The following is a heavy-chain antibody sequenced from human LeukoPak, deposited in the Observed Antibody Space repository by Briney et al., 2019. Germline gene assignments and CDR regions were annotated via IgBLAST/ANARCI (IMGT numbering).Heavy chain of an antibody. J-gene: IGHJ4*01. D-gene: IGHD6-19*01. CDR3: AKYSSGWYTDY. CDR1: GASISSYY. Sequence: SETLSLICTVSGASISSYYWSWIRQPPGKGLEWIGYVYYSGNTNYNPSLKSRVTMSIDTSKSQFSLSLSSVTAADTAVYYCAKYSSGWYTDYWGQGTLVTVSS. CDR2: VYYSGNT. V-gene: IGHV4-59*01.